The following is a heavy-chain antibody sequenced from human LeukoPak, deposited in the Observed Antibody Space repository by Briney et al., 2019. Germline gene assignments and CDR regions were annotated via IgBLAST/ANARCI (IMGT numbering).Heavy chain of an antibody. V-gene: IGHV3-15*01. D-gene: IGHD3-10*01. Sequence: GGSLRLSCAASGFTVSSNYMSWVRQAPGKGLEWVGRIKSRAGGTIAYAEAVKGRFTISRDDSKNTLYLQMNSLKTEDTAVYYCVTYGLMTMFRGIRYFDYWGQGTLVTVSS. CDR3: VTYGLMTMFRGIRYFDY. CDR1: GFTVSSNY. CDR2: IKSRAGGTI. J-gene: IGHJ4*02.